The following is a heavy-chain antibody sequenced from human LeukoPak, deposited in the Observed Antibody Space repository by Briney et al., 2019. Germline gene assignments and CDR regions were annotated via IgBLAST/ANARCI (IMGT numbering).Heavy chain of an antibody. CDR1: GYTFTGYY. V-gene: IGHV1-2*02. J-gene: IGHJ5*02. CDR2: INPNSGGT. D-gene: IGHD1-26*01. Sequence: ASVKVSCKASGYTFTGYYMHWVRQAPGQGLEWMGWINPNSGGTNYAQKFQGRVTMTRDTSISTACMELSRLRSDDTAVYYCARADRLDGSPYLIGPWGQGTLVTVSS. CDR3: ARADRLDGSPYLIGP.